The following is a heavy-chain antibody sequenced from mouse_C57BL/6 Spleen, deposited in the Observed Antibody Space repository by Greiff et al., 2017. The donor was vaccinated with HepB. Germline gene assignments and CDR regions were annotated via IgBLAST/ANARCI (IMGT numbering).Heavy chain of an antibody. D-gene: IGHD3-2*02. V-gene: IGHV5-4*03. CDR2: ISDGGSYT. CDR1: GFTFSSYA. J-gene: IGHJ2*01. Sequence: DVKLVESGGGLVKPGGSLKLSCAASGFTFSSYAMSWVRQTPEKRLEWVATISDGGSYTYYPDNVKGRFTISRDNAKNNLYLQMSHLKSEDTAMYYCARVTAQATWDYFDYWGQGTTLTVSS. CDR3: ARVTAQATWDYFDY.